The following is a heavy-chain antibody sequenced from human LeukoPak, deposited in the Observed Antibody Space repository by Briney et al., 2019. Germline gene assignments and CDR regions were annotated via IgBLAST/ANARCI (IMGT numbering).Heavy chain of an antibody. CDR3: ARDHLMYYYDSSGSYFDY. V-gene: IGHV4-61*02. CDR1: GGSISSGSYY. Sequence: TPSETLSLTCTVSGGSISSGSYYWSWIRQPAGKGLEWIGRIYTSGSTNYNPSLKSRLTISVDTSKNQFSLKLSSVTAADTAVYYCARDHLMYYYDSSGSYFDYWGQGTLVTVSS. D-gene: IGHD3-22*01. J-gene: IGHJ4*02. CDR2: IYTSGST.